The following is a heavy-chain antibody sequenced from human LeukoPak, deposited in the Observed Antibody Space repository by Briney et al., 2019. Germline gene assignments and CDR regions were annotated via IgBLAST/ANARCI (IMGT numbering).Heavy chain of an antibody. D-gene: IGHD3-10*01. CDR1: GYTFTNYG. Sequence: ASVKVSCKASGYTFTNYGISWVRQAPGQGLEWVAWISLATGAPSYAQKFQGRVTLTTDTSTSTAYMELRSLKSDDTAVYYCARDIGLVQGIIMAHWGQGTQVTVSS. V-gene: IGHV1-18*01. CDR2: ISLATGAP. J-gene: IGHJ4*02. CDR3: ARDIGLVQGIIMAH.